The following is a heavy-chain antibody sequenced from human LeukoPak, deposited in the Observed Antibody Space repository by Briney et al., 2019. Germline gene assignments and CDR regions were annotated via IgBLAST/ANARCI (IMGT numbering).Heavy chain of an antibody. CDR2: IYTSGST. CDR3: AGKYYYDSSAYFYVDW. D-gene: IGHD3-22*01. Sequence: SQTLSLTCTVSGGSISSGSYYWSWIRQPAGKGLEWIGRIYTSGSTNYNPSLKSRVTISVDTSKNQFSLKLRSVTAADTAVYYCAGKYYYDSSAYFYVDWWGQGTLVTVSP. CDR1: GGSISSGSYY. J-gene: IGHJ4*02. V-gene: IGHV4-61*02.